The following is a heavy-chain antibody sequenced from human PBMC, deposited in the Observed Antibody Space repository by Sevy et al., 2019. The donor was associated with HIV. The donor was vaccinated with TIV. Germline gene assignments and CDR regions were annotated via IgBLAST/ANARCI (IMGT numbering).Heavy chain of an antibody. CDR2: ITAYKDNT. V-gene: IGHV1-18*01. D-gene: IGHD3-3*01. J-gene: IGHJ6*02. Sequence: ASVKVSCKASGYTLNNYGISWVRQAPGQGLEWIGWITAYKDNTNYAQNFQGRVTMTTDTSTGTAYMELRSLRSDDTAVYYGTRVDPYYEFGDVWGQGNTVTVSS. CDR1: GYTLNNYG. CDR3: TRVDPYYEFGDV.